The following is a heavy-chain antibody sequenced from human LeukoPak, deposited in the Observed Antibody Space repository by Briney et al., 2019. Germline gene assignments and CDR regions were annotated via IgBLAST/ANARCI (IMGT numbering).Heavy chain of an antibody. D-gene: IGHD6-13*01. CDR3: ARDESGSSWYPTYYFDY. Sequence: ASVKVSCKASGYTFTGYYMHWVQQAPGQGLEWMGWINPNSGGTNYAQKFQGRVTMTRDTSISTAYMELSRLRSDDTAVYYCARDESGSSWYPTYYFDYWGQGTLVTVSS. V-gene: IGHV1-2*02. CDR2: INPNSGGT. CDR1: GYTFTGYY. J-gene: IGHJ4*02.